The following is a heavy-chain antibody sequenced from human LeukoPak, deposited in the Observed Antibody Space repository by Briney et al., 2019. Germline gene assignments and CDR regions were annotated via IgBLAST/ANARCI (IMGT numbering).Heavy chain of an antibody. CDR3: ARSVSSRFTSPRRPYYFDS. CDR1: GFTFSSYS. Sequence: GGSLRLSCAASGFTFSSYSMNWVRQAPGKGLEWVSTISSSGGYTYFADSVKGRFTISRDNSKNTLYLQMNSLRAEDTAVYYCARSVSSRFTSPRRPYYFDSWGQGTLVTVSS. J-gene: IGHJ4*02. D-gene: IGHD2-2*01. V-gene: IGHV3-23*01. CDR2: ISSSGGYT.